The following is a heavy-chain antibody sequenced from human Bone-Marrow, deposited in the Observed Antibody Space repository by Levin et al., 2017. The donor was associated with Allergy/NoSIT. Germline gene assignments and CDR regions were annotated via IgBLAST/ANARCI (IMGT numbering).Heavy chain of an antibody. J-gene: IGHJ6*02. V-gene: IGHV3-30*04. Sequence: PGGSLRLSCAASGFTFSRYIMHWVRQAPGKGLEWVAVISYDGSNKYDADSVKGRFTISRDNSQNTLFLQMDTLTVEDTAVYYCARGGSYCSGDTCSLYGMDVWGQGTTVSVSS. CDR2: ISYDGSNK. D-gene: IGHD2-15*01. CDR3: ARGGSYCSGDTCSLYGMDV. CDR1: GFTFSRYI.